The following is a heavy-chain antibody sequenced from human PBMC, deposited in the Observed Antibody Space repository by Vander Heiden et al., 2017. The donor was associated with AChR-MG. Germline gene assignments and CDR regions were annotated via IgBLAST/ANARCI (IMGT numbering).Heavy chain of an antibody. CDR3: AHTCWNCVVYFDY. J-gene: IGHJ4*02. V-gene: IGHV2-5*02. D-gene: IGHD1-7*01. CDR2: IYWDDDK. CDR1: GSSLRTSGDG. Sequence: QITLKESAPTLVKPTQTFTLTCTFSGSSLRTSGDGVGWIRQPPGKALEWLGVIYWDDDKHYSPSLKSRLTITKDTSKNQVVLTMTNMDPADTAIYYCAHTCWNCVVYFDYWGQGTLVTVSS.